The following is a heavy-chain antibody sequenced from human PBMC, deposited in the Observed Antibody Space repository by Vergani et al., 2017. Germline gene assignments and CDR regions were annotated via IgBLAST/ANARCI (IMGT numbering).Heavy chain of an antibody. Sequence: QVQLVQSGAEVKKPGSSVKVSCKASGGTFSSYAISWVRQAPGQGLEWMGGIIPIFGTANYEQKFQGRVTITADESTSTAYMELSSLRSEDTAVYYCARMDYGVNPYYYGMDVWGQGTTVTVSS. D-gene: IGHD4-17*01. J-gene: IGHJ6*02. V-gene: IGHV1-69*01. CDR1: GGTFSSYA. CDR3: ARMDYGVNPYYYGMDV. CDR2: IIPIFGTA.